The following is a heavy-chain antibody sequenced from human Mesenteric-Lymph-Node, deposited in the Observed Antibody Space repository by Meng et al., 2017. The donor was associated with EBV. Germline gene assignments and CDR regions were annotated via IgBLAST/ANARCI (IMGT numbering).Heavy chain of an antibody. V-gene: IGHV3-23*04. CDR1: GFTFTKYA. Sequence: VRLVGAGVGSVQPGGSLILSWSASGFTFTKYAMNWGRQAPGKGLEWVSTISSSGVSTHYADSAKGRFTISRDNSKDTVYLQLNNLRVEDTAVFYCARDRLGTVAPDYWGQGTLVTVSS. CDR3: ARDRLGTVAPDY. J-gene: IGHJ4*02. CDR2: ISSSGVST. D-gene: IGHD4-23*01.